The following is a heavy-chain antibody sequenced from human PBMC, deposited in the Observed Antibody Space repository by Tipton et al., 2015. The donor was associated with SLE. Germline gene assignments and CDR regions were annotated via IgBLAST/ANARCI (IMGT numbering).Heavy chain of an antibody. CDR2: IWYDGSNK. CDR3: ATELFRGYTSGWGPDY. Sequence: SLRLSCAASGFTFSSYGMHWVRQAPGKGLEWVAVIWYDGSNKYYADSVKGRFTISRDNSNNTLYLQMNSLRAEDTAVYYCATELFRGYTSGWGPDYWGQGTLVTVSS. V-gene: IGHV3-33*01. CDR1: GFTFSSYG. D-gene: IGHD6-19*01. J-gene: IGHJ4*02.